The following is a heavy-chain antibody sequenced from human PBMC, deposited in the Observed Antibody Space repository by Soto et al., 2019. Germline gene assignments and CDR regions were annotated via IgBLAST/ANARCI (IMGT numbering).Heavy chain of an antibody. V-gene: IGHV1-69*01. Sequence: GASVKVSCKASGGTFSSSAISWVRQAPGQGLEWMGGIIPIFGTANYAQKFQGRVTITADESTSTAYMELSSLRSEDTAVYYCSSTAAATVWSDAFDIWGQGTMVTVSS. CDR3: SSTAAATVWSDAFDI. CDR2: IIPIFGTA. J-gene: IGHJ3*02. CDR1: GGTFSSSA. D-gene: IGHD2-15*01.